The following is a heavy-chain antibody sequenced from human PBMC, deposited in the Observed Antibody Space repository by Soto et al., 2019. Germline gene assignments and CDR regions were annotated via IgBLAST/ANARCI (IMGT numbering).Heavy chain of an antibody. CDR1: GLTVSRNY. CDR3: ATLGDGY. V-gene: IGHV3-66*01. J-gene: IGHJ4*02. D-gene: IGHD2-8*01. CDR2: IYNAGST. Sequence: EVQLAESGGGLVQPGGSLRLSCAASGLTVSRNYMRWVRQAPGKGLEWVSVIYNAGSTNYADSVKGRFTISRDNSNTTLYLQMNSLRVEDTAVDYCATLGDGYWGQGTLVTVSS.